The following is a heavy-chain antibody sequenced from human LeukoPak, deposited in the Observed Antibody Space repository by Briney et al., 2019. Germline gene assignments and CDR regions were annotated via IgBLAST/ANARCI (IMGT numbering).Heavy chain of an antibody. Sequence: GGSLRLSCTVSGFTVSSNSMSWVRQAPGKGLEWVSFIYSAGSIYYSDSVKGRFTISIDNSKNTLYLQMNSLRAEDTAVYYCATIKRYDTGRSASVGVDHWGQGTLVTVSS. D-gene: IGHD2-15*01. CDR1: GFTVSSNS. CDR3: ATIKRYDTGRSASVGVDH. J-gene: IGHJ4*02. CDR2: IYSAGSI. V-gene: IGHV3-53*01.